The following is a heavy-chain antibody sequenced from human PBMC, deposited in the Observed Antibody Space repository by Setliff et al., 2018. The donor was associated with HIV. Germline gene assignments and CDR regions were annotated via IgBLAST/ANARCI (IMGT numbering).Heavy chain of an antibody. Sequence: ASETLSLTCTVSGGSISSSSYYWGWIRQPPGKGLEWIGTIYSSGSTYYNPSLKSRVTISVDTSKNQFSLKLSSVTAADTAVYYCARAGRADDIVVVVAARGYFDYWGQGTLVTVSS. CDR1: GGSISSSSYY. D-gene: IGHD2-15*01. CDR2: IYSSGST. J-gene: IGHJ4*02. CDR3: ARAGRADDIVVVVAARGYFDY. V-gene: IGHV4-39*01.